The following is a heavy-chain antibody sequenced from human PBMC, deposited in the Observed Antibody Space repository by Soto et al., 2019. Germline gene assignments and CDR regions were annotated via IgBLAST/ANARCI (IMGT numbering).Heavy chain of an antibody. V-gene: IGHV3-33*01. Sequence: PGGSLRLSCAASGFTFSSYGMHWVRQAPGKGLEWVAVIWYDGSNKYYADSVKGRFTISRDNSKNTLYLQMNSLRAEDTAVYYCARDPGQQLALPYWGQGTLVTVSS. CDR1: GFTFSSYG. D-gene: IGHD6-13*01. CDR3: ARDPGQQLALPY. CDR2: IWYDGSNK. J-gene: IGHJ4*02.